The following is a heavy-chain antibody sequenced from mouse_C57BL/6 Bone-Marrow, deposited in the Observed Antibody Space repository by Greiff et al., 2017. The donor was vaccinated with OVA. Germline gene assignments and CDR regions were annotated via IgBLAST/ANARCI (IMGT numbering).Heavy chain of an antibody. J-gene: IGHJ2*01. D-gene: IGHD1-1*01. V-gene: IGHV1-26*01. CDR3: ARWDYYGSSYDFDY. CDR2: INPNNGGT. CDR1: GYTFTDYY. Sequence: VQLQQSGPELVKPGASVKISCKASGYTFTDYYMHWVKQSHGKSLEWIGDINPNNGGTSYNQKFKGKATLTVDKSSSTAYMELRSLTSEDSAVYDCARWDYYGSSYDFDYWGQGTTLTVSS.